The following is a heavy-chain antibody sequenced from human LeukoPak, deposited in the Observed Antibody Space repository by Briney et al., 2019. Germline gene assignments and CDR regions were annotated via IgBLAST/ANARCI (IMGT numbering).Heavy chain of an antibody. Sequence: GESLKISCKGSGYSFTTYGIGWVRQMPWKGLEWMGIIYPADSDTRYSPSFQGQVTFSADKSISTAYLQWSGLKASDTAMYYCARLPGGSTIYFQHWGQGTLVTVSS. CDR1: GYSFTTYG. J-gene: IGHJ1*01. V-gene: IGHV5-51*01. CDR2: IYPADSDT. D-gene: IGHD5/OR15-5a*01. CDR3: ARLPGGSTIYFQH.